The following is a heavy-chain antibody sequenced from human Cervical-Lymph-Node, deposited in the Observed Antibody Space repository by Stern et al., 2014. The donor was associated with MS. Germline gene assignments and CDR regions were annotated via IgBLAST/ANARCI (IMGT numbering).Heavy chain of an antibody. J-gene: IGHJ6*02. V-gene: IGHV1-69*01. Sequence: QVQLVQSGAEVKKPGSSVKVSCKASGGTFSNYATSWVRQAPGQGLERLGGIVPLFGKPNDAQKFQGRVTITADESTSTAYMDLSSLRSEDTAVCYCASPLTATSVPFGYYGMDVWGQGTTVTVS. CDR1: GGTFSNYA. D-gene: IGHD4-17*01. CDR2: IVPLFGKP. CDR3: ASPLTATSVPFGYYGMDV.